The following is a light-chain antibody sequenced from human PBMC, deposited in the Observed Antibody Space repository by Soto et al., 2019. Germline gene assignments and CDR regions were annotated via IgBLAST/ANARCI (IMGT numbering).Light chain of an antibody. CDR1: QSVSNY. CDR3: QQRSNWPRFT. CDR2: DAS. V-gene: IGKV3-11*01. J-gene: IGKJ2*01. Sequence: EIVLTQSPATLSLSPGERATLSCRASQSVSNYLAWYQQKPGQAPRLLIYDASNRATGIPARFSGRGSGTDFTLTISSLEPEDFAVYYCQQRSNWPRFTFGQGTKVEIK.